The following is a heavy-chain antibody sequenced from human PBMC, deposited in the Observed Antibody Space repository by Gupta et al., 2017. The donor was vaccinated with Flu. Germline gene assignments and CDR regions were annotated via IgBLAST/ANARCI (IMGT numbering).Heavy chain of an antibody. V-gene: IGHV3-15*01. Sequence: PGKGLEWIGRIRTKAEGWTTEYAAPAKDRFTVSEDDSKNTLYLQMNSLKIDDTAVYYCATDTVTTSDYAFDYWGQGTLVTVSP. J-gene: IGHJ4*02. CDR3: ATDTVTTSDYAFDY. CDR2: IRTKAEGWTT. D-gene: IGHD4-17*01.